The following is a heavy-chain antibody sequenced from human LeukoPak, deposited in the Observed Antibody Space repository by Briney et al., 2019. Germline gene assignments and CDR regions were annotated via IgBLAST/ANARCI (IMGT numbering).Heavy chain of an antibody. Sequence: SETLSLTCTVSGGSISSDYSWGWIRQPPGKGLEWIGNIYYGGTTYYNPSLKSRVTISVDTSKNQFSLKLSSVTAADTAVYYCAREFGYSSTNWGQGTLVTVSS. J-gene: IGHJ4*02. CDR1: GGSISSDYS. CDR2: IYYGGTT. V-gene: IGHV4-39*07. CDR3: AREFGYSSTN. D-gene: IGHD2-2*01.